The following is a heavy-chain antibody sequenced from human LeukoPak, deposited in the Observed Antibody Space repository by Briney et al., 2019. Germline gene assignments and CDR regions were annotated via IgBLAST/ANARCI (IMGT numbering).Heavy chain of an antibody. CDR2: ATHSGDT. V-gene: IGHV4-34*08. CDR1: GFTFSNYW. J-gene: IGHJ4*02. CDR3: ARRGFLPFDY. D-gene: IGHD3-3*01. Sequence: PGGSLRLSCAASGFTFSNYWMHWIRQPPGKGLEWIGEATHSGDTNYNPSLKSRFTMSVDTSKNQFSPRLTSVTAADTAVYYCARRGFLPFDYWGQGILVTVSS.